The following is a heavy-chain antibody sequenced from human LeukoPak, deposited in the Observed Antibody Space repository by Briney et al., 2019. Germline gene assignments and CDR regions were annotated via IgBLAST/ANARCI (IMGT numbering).Heavy chain of an antibody. CDR3: ARVGRAQYSSSWYGLGNWFDP. CDR2: IYTSGST. D-gene: IGHD6-13*01. CDR1: GGSISSYY. J-gene: IGHJ5*02. V-gene: IGHV4-4*07. Sequence: SETLSLTCTVSGGSISSYYWSWIRQPAGKGLEWIERIYTSGSTNYNPSLKSRVTMSVDTSKNQFSLKLSAVTAADTAVYYCARVGRAQYSSSWYGLGNWFDPWGQGTLVTVSS.